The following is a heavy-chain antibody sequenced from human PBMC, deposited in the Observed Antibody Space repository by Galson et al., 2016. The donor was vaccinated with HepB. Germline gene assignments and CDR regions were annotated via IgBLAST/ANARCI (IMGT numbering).Heavy chain of an antibody. J-gene: IGHJ6*02. CDR2: IWYDGSNK. V-gene: IGHV3-33*01. CDR3: ARDSRFGFSYYYFYCMDV. Sequence: SLRLSCAASGFTFSSYGMHWVRQAPGKGLEWVAVIWYDGSNKYYADSVKGRFTISRDNSKNTLYLQMNSLRAEDTAVYYCARDSRFGFSYYYFYCMDVWGQGTTVTVSS. CDR1: GFTFSSYG. D-gene: IGHD3-10*01.